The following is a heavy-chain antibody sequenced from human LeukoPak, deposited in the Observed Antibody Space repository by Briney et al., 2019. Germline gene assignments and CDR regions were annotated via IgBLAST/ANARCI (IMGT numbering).Heavy chain of an antibody. Sequence: PSETLSLTCTVSGGSISSYYWSWIRQPPGKGLEWIGYIYYSGSTNYNPSLKSRVTISVDTSKNQFSLKLSSVTAADTAVYYCARVGRGSSSWYSLGAFDIWGQGTMVTVSS. CDR1: GGSISSYY. CDR3: ARVGRGSSSWYSLGAFDI. CDR2: IYYSGST. D-gene: IGHD6-13*01. V-gene: IGHV4-59*01. J-gene: IGHJ3*02.